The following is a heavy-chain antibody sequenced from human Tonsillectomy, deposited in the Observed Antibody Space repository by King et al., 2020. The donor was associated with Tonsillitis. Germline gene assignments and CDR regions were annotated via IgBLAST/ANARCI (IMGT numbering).Heavy chain of an antibody. CDR1: GGTFSSHV. CDR2: IIPMYGPL. J-gene: IGHJ6*03. Sequence: VQLVESGAEVKRPGSSVKVSCKSSGGTFSSHVFSWVRQAPGQGLEWMGGIIPMYGPLTYAQNFRGRVTITADESTSTAYIELSSLRPEDTAVYYCSRLEDYYMDVWGTGTTVTVSS. D-gene: IGHD3-16*01. V-gene: IGHV1-69*01. CDR3: SRLEDYYMDV.